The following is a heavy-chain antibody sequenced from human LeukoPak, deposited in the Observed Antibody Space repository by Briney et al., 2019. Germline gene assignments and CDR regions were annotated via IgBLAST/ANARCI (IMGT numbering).Heavy chain of an antibody. V-gene: IGHV3-48*02. CDR3: AKAGAYGALNT. J-gene: IGHJ5*02. D-gene: IGHD4-17*01. CDR2: INTRSSTI. Sequence: GGSLRLSCAASGYVFSDENMNWVRQAPGKGLEWISHINTRSSTIYYADSVKGRFTSSRDNAKNSLYLQMNNLRDEDTAVYFCAKAGAYGALNTWGQGTLVTVSS. CDR1: GYVFSDEN.